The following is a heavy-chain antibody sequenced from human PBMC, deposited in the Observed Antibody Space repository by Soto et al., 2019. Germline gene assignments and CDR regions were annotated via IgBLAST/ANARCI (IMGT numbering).Heavy chain of an antibody. J-gene: IGHJ4*02. CDR1: GGSISSYY. Sequence: SETLSLTCTVSGGSISSYYWSWIRQPPGKGLEWIGYIYYSGSTNYNPSLKSRVTISVDTSKNQFSLKLSSVTAADTAVYYCARASSDYYDSSGPNYFDYWGQGTLVTVSS. CDR3: ARASSDYYDSSGPNYFDY. CDR2: IYYSGST. D-gene: IGHD3-22*01. V-gene: IGHV4-59*01.